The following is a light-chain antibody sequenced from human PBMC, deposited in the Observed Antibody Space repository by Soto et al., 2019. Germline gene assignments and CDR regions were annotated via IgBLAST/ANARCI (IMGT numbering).Light chain of an antibody. CDR1: QTISSW. J-gene: IGKJ1*01. Sequence: DIQMTQSPSTLSGSVGDRVTITCRASQTISSWLAWYQQKPGKAPKLLIYKASTLKSGVPSRFSGSGSGTECTLTISSLQSEDYAVYYFHQYNNGPPWTFGQGTKVDIK. CDR2: KAS. V-gene: IGKV1-5*03. CDR3: HQYNNGPPWT.